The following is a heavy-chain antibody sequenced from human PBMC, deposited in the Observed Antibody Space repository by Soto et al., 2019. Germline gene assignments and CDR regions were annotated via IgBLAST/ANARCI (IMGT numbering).Heavy chain of an antibody. CDR3: AKDPISIAMVRASAYYFDY. J-gene: IGHJ4*02. CDR2: ISNRGDT. V-gene: IGHV3-66*01. CDR1: GGIVSDTY. Sequence: WGPLRLSCTASGGIVSDTYVNCIRQAPGKGLEWVSVISNRGDTHYADSVRGRFSLSRDISDNTLHLQMNSLRAEDTAVYYCAKDPISIAMVRASAYYFDYWGQGTPVTVSS. D-gene: IGHD3-10*01.